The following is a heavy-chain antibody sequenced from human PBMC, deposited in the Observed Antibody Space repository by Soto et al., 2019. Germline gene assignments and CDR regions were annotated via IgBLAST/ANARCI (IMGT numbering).Heavy chain of an antibody. CDR1: GFTFSSFW. V-gene: IGHV3-7*03. CDR2: IKQDGSDK. J-gene: IGHJ6*02. Sequence: EVQLVESGGGLVQPGGSLRLSCAASGFTFSSFWMTWVRQAPGKGLEWVANIKQDGSDKYSVDSVKGRFTISRDNAKNSLYLQMNSLRAEDTAVYYCARDSQGMDVWGQGTTVTVS. CDR3: ARDSQGMDV.